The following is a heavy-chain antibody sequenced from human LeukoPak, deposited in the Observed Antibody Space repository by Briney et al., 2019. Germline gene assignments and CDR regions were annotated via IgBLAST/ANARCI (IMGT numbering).Heavy chain of an antibody. CDR2: IGGSGVST. Sequence: GGSLRLSCATSGFSFSSYAMSWVRLAAGKGPEWVSGIGGSGVSTFYADSVKGRFTISRDNSKNTLYLQMNSLRAEDTAVYYCAREMWDSYGYVDYWGQGTLVTVSS. CDR1: GFSFSSYA. J-gene: IGHJ4*02. D-gene: IGHD5-18*01. CDR3: AREMWDSYGYVDY. V-gene: IGHV3-23*01.